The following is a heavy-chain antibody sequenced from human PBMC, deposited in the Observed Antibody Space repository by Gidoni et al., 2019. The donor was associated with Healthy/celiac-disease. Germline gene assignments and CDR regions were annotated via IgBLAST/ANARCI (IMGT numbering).Heavy chain of an antibody. CDR2: IKSKTDGGTT. D-gene: IGHD3-9*01. CDR3: IMYYDILTGLLYGMDV. J-gene: IGHJ6*02. V-gene: IGHV3-15*01. CDR1: GFTFSNAW. Sequence: EVQLVESGGGLVKPGGSLRLSCAASGFTFSNAWMSWVRQAPGKGLEWVGRIKSKTDGGTTDYAAPVKGRFTISRDDSKNTLYLQMNSLKTEDTAVYYCIMYYDILTGLLYGMDVWGQGTTVTVSS.